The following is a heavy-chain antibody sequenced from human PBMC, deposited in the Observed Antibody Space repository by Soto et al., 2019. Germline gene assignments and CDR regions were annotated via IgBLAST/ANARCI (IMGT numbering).Heavy chain of an antibody. V-gene: IGHV3-21*01. D-gene: IGHD4-17*01. J-gene: IGHJ4*02. CDR1: GFTFSSYS. CDR3: ARQIGDQFDY. Sequence: EVQLVESGGGLVKPGGSLRLSCAASGFTFSSYSMNWVRQAPGKGLEWVSSISSSSSYIYYADSVKGRFTISGDNAKNSLYLQMNSLRAEDTAVYYCARQIGDQFDYWGQGTLVTVSS. CDR2: ISSSSSYI.